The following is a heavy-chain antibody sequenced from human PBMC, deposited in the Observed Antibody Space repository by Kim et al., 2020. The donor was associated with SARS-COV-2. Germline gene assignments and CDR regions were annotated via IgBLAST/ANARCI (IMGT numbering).Heavy chain of an antibody. Sequence: SHGTTNYNPSLKSRVTISADTSKNQFSLILTSVTAADTAVYYCARSHGGYWGQGTLVTVSS. J-gene: IGHJ4*02. CDR3: ARSHGGY. V-gene: IGHV4-59*01. CDR2: SHGTT. D-gene: IGHD3-10*01.